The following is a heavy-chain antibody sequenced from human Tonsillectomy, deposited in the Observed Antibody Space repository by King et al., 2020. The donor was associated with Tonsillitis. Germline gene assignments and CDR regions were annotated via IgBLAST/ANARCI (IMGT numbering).Heavy chain of an antibody. Sequence: VQLVESGGGLVKPGGSLRLSCAASGFTFSDYYMSWIRQAPGKGLEWGSYISSSGSTIYYADSVKGRFTISRDNAKNSLYLQMNSLRAEDTAVYYCARSAQYVFVEWFAFYYFDYWGQGTLVTVSS. V-gene: IGHV3-11*01. J-gene: IGHJ4*02. D-gene: IGHD3-3*01. CDR3: ARSAQYVFVEWFAFYYFDY. CDR2: ISSSGSTI. CDR1: GFTFSDYY.